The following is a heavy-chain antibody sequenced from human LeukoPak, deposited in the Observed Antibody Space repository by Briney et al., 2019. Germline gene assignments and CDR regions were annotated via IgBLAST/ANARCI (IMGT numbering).Heavy chain of an antibody. CDR2: FDPEDGET. CDR3: ATLSRRVMGDAFDI. J-gene: IGHJ3*02. V-gene: IGHV1-24*01. Sequence: ASVKVSCTVSGYTLTELSMHWVRQAPGKGLEWMGGFDPEDGETIYAQKFQGRVTMTEDTSTDTAYMELSSLRSEDTAVYYCATLSRRVMGDAFDIWGQGTMVTVSS. CDR1: GYTLTELS. D-gene: IGHD2-8*01.